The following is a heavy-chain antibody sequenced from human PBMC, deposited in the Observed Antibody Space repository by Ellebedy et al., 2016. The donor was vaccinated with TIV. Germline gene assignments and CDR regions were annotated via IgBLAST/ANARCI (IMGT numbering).Heavy chain of an antibody. Sequence: ASVKVSCKASGYTFTSYGISWVRQAPGQGLEWMGIINPSGGSTSYAQKFQGRVTMTRDTSISTAYMELSRLRSDDTAVYYCARVPIENYYYGMDVWGQGTTVTVSS. CDR3: ARVPIENYYYGMDV. CDR1: GYTFTSYG. J-gene: IGHJ6*02. CDR2: INPSGGST. D-gene: IGHD5-24*01. V-gene: IGHV1-46*01.